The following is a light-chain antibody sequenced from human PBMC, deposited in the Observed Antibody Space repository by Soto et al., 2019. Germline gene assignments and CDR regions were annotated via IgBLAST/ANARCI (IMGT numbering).Light chain of an antibody. V-gene: IGLV2-14*03. CDR3: AAWDGSFVV. CDR2: DVS. J-gene: IGLJ3*02. CDR1: SSDVGGYNY. Sequence: QSALTQPASVSGSPGQSITISCTGTSSDVGGYNYVSWYQQHPGKAPKLLIYDVSNRPSGVSNRFSGSKSGNTASLTSSGLQAEDEADYYCAAWDGSFVVFGGGTKLTVL.